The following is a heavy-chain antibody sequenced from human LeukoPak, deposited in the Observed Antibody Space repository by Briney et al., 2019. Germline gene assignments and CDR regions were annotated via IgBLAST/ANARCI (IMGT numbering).Heavy chain of an antibody. CDR2: IYATGST. J-gene: IGHJ4*02. Sequence: SETLSLTCDVSGGSMNNSYWSWIRQPAGEGLEWIGRIYATGSTDYNPSLKSRMTMSIDTSKNQFSLTLTSVTAADTAVYFCARDKALDSDGSGFYYNRGLDCWGQGTLVIVSS. V-gene: IGHV4-4*07. D-gene: IGHD3-22*01. CDR1: GGSMNNSY. CDR3: ARDKALDSDGSGFYYNRGLDC.